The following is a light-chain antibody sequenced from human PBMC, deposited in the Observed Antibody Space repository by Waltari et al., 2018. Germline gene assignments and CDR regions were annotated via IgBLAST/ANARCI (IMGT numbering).Light chain of an antibody. J-gene: IGKJ3*01. CDR1: QDISKW. V-gene: IGKV1D-16*01. CDR2: DAS. CDR3: QQYNNYPPT. Sequence: DIQVTQSPFSVSASVGDRVTITCRASQDISKWLAWYQQKPEKAPKSLIYDASRLQSGVPPRFNGSGSGTDVTLTINSRQPEDFATYYCQQYNNYPPTFGPGTKVDVK.